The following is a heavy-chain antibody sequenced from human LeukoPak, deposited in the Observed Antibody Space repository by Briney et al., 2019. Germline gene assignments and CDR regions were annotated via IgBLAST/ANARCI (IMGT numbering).Heavy chain of an antibody. CDR1: GGSISSSSYY. Sequence: SETLSLTCTVSGGSISSSSYYWGWIRQPPGKGLEWIVSIYYSGSTYYNPSLKSRVTISVGTSKNQFSLKLSSVTAAAPALYSCASGELDSSGYYGYWGRGTRVT. J-gene: IGHJ4*02. CDR2: IYYSGST. V-gene: IGHV4-39*01. CDR3: ASGELDSSGYYGY. D-gene: IGHD3-22*01.